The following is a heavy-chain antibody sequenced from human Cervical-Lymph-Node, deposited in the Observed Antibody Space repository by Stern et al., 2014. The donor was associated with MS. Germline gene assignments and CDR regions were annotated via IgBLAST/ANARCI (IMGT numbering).Heavy chain of an antibody. V-gene: IGHV3-30-3*01. CDR2: VSYDGTQR. Sequence: QVHLVESGGGVVQPGRSLSLSCVASGFTFSTYAMHWVRQAPGKGLEWVAFVSYDGTQRNSTDSVKARFTISRDNSKNTLYLHMNSLRDEDTAVYFCARGGRGVGLEYWGQGALVTVSS. J-gene: IGHJ4*02. CDR1: GFTFSTYA. CDR3: ARGGRGVGLEY. D-gene: IGHD3-10*01.